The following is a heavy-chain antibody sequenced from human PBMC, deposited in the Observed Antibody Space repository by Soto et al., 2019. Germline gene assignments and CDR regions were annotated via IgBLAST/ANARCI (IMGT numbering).Heavy chain of an antibody. CDR3: VREDDGGDRDYYGLDV. Sequence: QVQLQESGPGLVRPSQTLSLTCTVSGGSISYDHYHWTWIRQPPGKGLEWIGYIHYSGSGFFNPSLQIRLRMSVDTSKIMFSLKLSSVTAADTAVYFCVREDDGGDRDYYGLDVWGQGTTVTVSS. CDR1: GGSISYDHYH. J-gene: IGHJ6*02. V-gene: IGHV4-30-4*01. CDR2: IHYSGSG. D-gene: IGHD2-21*02.